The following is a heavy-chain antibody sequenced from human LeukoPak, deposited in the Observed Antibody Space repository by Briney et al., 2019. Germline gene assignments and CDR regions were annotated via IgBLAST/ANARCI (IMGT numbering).Heavy chain of an antibody. CDR2: INPNSGGT. D-gene: IGHD6-13*01. CDR3: ARAYSSSWYFAFDI. J-gene: IGHJ3*02. V-gene: IGHV1-2*02. Sequence: GASVKVSCKASGYTFTGYYMHWVRQAPGQGLEWMGWINPNSGGTNYAQKFQGRVTMTRDTSISTAYMELSRLRSDDTAVYYCARAYSSSWYFAFDIWGQGTMVTVSS. CDR1: GYTFTGYY.